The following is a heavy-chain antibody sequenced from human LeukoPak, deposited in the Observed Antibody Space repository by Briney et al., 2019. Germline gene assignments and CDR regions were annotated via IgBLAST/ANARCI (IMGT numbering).Heavy chain of an antibody. CDR1: GYTFTSYA. J-gene: IGHJ4*02. CDR3: ARDRSPGIKAPLAVAGSPLDY. V-gene: IGHV1-3*01. Sequence: ASVKVSCKASGYTFTSYAMHWVRQAPGQRLEWMGWINAGNGNTKYSQKFQGRVTITRDTSASTAYMELSSLRSEDTAVYYCARDRSPGIKAPLAVAGSPLDYWGQGTLVTVSS. CDR2: INAGNGNT. D-gene: IGHD6-19*01.